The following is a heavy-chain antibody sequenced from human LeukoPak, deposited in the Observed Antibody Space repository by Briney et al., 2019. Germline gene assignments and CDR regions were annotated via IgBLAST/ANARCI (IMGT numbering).Heavy chain of an antibody. CDR3: AKSVGSAGLGCFDY. Sequence: GGSLKLSCAASGFPFDDYAMHWGRQAPGKGLEGVSGISWNSGSIGYADSVKGRFTISRDNAKNSLYLQMNSLRAEDTALYYCAKSVGSAGLGCFDYWGQGTLVTVSS. CDR2: ISWNSGSI. D-gene: IGHD1-26*01. V-gene: IGHV3-9*01. CDR1: GFPFDDYA. J-gene: IGHJ4*02.